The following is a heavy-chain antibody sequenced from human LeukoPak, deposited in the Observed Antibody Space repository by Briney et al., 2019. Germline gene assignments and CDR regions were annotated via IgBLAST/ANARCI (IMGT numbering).Heavy chain of an antibody. Sequence: ASVKVSCKASGYTFTSYYIHWVRQAPGQGLEWMGIINPNSGGTNDAQKFQGRVTMTKDTSISTAYMELSRLRSDDTAVYYCARATVTTSLDYWGQGTLVTVSS. J-gene: IGHJ4*02. V-gene: IGHV1-2*02. CDR2: INPNSGGT. CDR1: GYTFTSYY. CDR3: ARATVTTSLDY. D-gene: IGHD4-11*01.